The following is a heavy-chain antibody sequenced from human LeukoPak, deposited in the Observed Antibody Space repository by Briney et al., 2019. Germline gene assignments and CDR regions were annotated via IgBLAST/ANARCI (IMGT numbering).Heavy chain of an antibody. V-gene: IGHV1-46*01. CDR3: ARAGISMIVVAHLNV. D-gene: IGHD3-22*01. Sequence: ASVKVSCKASGHTFTSYYMHWVRQAPGQGLEWMGIINPSGGSTSYAQKFQGRVTMTRDTSTSTVYMELSSLRSEDTAVYYCARAGISMIVVAHLNVWGQGTMVTVSS. J-gene: IGHJ3*01. CDR2: INPSGGST. CDR1: GHTFTSYY.